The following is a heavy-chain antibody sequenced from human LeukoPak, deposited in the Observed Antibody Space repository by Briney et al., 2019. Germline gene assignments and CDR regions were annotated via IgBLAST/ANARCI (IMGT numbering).Heavy chain of an antibody. D-gene: IGHD6-19*01. CDR2: INHSGST. Sequence: PSETLSLTCAVYGGSFCGYYWSWIRQPPGKGREWIGEINHSGSTNYNPSLKSRVTISVDTSKNQFPLKLSSVTAADTAVYYCASRGIAVAGTSPPPFDYWGQGTLVTVSS. V-gene: IGHV4-34*09. CDR1: GGSFCGYY. CDR3: ASRGIAVAGTSPPPFDY. J-gene: IGHJ4*02.